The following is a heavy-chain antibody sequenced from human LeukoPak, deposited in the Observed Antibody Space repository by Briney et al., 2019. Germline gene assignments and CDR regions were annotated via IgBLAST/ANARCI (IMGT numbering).Heavy chain of an antibody. Sequence: SETLSLTCTVSGGSISTYYWSWIRQPPGKGLEWIGYIYYSGSTNYNPSLKSRVTISVDTSKNQFSLKLSSVTAADTAVYYCARVSLYSYGTPDFDYWGQGTLVTVSS. CDR1: GGSISTYY. J-gene: IGHJ4*02. CDR3: ARVSLYSYGTPDFDY. V-gene: IGHV4-59*01. CDR2: IYYSGST. D-gene: IGHD5-18*01.